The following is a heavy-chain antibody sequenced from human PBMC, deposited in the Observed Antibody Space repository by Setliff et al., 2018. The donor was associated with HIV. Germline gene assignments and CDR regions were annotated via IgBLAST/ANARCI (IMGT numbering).Heavy chain of an antibody. Sequence: GESLKISCKGSGKSLSNYWINWVRQMPGKGLEWMGRIDPSDSYINYGPSFQGHVTISADKSTNTAFLQWSSLKASDSAMYYCSRGIAVAGHDFANTPGDIWGQGTMVTVXS. D-gene: IGHD6-19*01. CDR2: IDPSDSYI. CDR1: GKSLSNYW. CDR3: SRGIAVAGHDFANTPGDI. J-gene: IGHJ3*02. V-gene: IGHV5-10-1*01.